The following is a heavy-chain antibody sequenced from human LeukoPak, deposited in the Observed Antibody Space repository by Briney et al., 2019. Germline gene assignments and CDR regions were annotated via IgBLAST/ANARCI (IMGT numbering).Heavy chain of an antibody. CDR1: GFTFSNYA. Sequence: PGGSLRLSCAASGFTFSNYAMHWVRQAPVKGLEYVSAISSNGGTTYYANSVKGRFTISRDISKNTLYLQMGSLRAEDMAVYYCARGREGAYSYVDYWGQGTLVTVSS. CDR2: ISSNGGTT. V-gene: IGHV3-64*01. D-gene: IGHD5-18*01. J-gene: IGHJ4*02. CDR3: ARGREGAYSYVDY.